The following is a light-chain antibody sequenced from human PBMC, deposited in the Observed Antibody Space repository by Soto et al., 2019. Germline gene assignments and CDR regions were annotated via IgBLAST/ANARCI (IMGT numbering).Light chain of an antibody. Sequence: EIVMTQSPATLSVSPGERATLSCRASQSVSSSLAWYQHRRGQAPRLLIYDASSRATGIPARFSGSGSGTDFTLTISNLEPEDFAVYYCQQRSNWPVITFGQGTHWRL. CDR2: DAS. CDR3: QQRSNWPVIT. V-gene: IGKV3-11*01. J-gene: IGKJ5*01. CDR1: QSVSSS.